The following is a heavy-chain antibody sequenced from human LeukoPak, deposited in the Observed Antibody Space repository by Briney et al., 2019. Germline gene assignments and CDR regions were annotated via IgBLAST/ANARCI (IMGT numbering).Heavy chain of an antibody. Sequence: SETLSLTCAVYGGSFSGYYWSWVRQPPGKGLEWIGDINHSGSTIYNPSLKSRVTISVDTSKNQFSLKLSSVTAADTAVYYCARGPHYYDSSGYYELVGYYYYMDVWGKGTTVTVSS. V-gene: IGHV4-34*01. CDR3: ARGPHYYDSSGYYELVGYYYYMDV. CDR1: GGSFSGYY. J-gene: IGHJ6*03. CDR2: INHSGST. D-gene: IGHD3-22*01.